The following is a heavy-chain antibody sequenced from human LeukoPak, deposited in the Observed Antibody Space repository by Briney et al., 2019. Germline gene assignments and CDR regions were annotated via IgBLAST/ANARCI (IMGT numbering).Heavy chain of an antibody. J-gene: IGHJ4*02. CDR2: IDPSDSYT. Sequence: GESLRISCKGSGYSFTSYWISWVRQMPGKGLEWMGRIDPSDSYTNYSPSFQGHVTISADKSISTAYLQWSSLKASDTALYDCATVYSSSWYEFDDWGQGTLVTVSS. D-gene: IGHD6-13*01. CDR1: GYSFTSYW. V-gene: IGHV5-10-1*01. CDR3: ATVYSSSWYEFDD.